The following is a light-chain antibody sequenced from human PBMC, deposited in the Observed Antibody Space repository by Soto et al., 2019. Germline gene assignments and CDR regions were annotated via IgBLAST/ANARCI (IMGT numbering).Light chain of an antibody. V-gene: IGKV1-5*03. CDR2: KTS. Sequence: DIQMTQSPSTLSASVGDRVTITCRASQSITSLLAWYQQKPGEAPKILIYKTSTLESGVPSRFSGSGSGTAFTLTINNLQPDDFASYYCQHYNTYSPFGGGTKVEIK. CDR3: QHYNTYSP. J-gene: IGKJ4*02. CDR1: QSITSL.